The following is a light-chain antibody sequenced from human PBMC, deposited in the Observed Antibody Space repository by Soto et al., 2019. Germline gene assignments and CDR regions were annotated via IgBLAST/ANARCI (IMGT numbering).Light chain of an antibody. CDR2: DVT. Sequence: QSALTQPASVSGSPGQSITISCTGTSSDVGGYNYVSWYQQHPGKAPKLMIYDVTNRPSGVSSRFSCSSSGNTASLTISGLQFEYEADYYCSSYTSSSPYVFGTGTKLTVL. V-gene: IGLV2-14*01. J-gene: IGLJ1*01. CDR1: SSDVGGYNY. CDR3: SSYTSSSPYV.